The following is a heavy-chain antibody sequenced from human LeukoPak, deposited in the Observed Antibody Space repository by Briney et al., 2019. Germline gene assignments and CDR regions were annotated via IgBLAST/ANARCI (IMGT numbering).Heavy chain of an antibody. J-gene: IGHJ3*02. D-gene: IGHD2-15*01. Sequence: GGAPRLSRATSGFTFSTHLMGWVRQAPGEGLEGGANIKDDGSETYYVDSVNGRFTISRDNAKKSLYLQMNSLRAEDAAVYYCARSLAAHWADAFDIWGQGTMVTVSS. V-gene: IGHV3-7*01. CDR3: ARSLAAHWADAFDI. CDR1: GFTFSTHL. CDR2: IKDDGSET.